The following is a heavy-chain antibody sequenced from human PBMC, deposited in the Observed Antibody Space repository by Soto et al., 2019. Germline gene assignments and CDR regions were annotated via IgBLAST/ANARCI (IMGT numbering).Heavy chain of an antibody. CDR3: ARRGWSIEARRPGNWFDP. J-gene: IGHJ5*02. D-gene: IGHD6-6*01. CDR2: INHSGST. CDR1: GGSFSGYY. Sequence: SETLSLTCAVYGGSFSGYYWSWIRQPPGKGLEWIGEINHSGSTNYNPSLKSRVTISVDTSKNQFSLKLSSVTAADTAVYYCARRGWSIEARRPGNWFDPWGQGTMVTVYS. V-gene: IGHV4-34*01.